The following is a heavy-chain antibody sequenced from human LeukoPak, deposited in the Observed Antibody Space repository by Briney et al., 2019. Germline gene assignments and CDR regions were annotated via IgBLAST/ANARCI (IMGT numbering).Heavy chain of an antibody. Sequence: SETLSLTCTVSGGSISSYYWSWIRQPAGKGLEWIGRIYTSGSTNYNPSLKSRVTMSVDTSKNQFSLKLSPVTAADTAVYYCARDRDLYWYFDLWGRGTLVTVSS. CDR1: GGSISSYY. J-gene: IGHJ2*01. D-gene: IGHD2-21*02. CDR3: ARDRDLYWYFDL. CDR2: IYTSGST. V-gene: IGHV4-4*07.